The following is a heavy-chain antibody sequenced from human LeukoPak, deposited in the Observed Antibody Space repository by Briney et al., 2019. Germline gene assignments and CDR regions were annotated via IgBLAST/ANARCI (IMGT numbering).Heavy chain of an antibody. CDR2: INHSGST. V-gene: IGHV4-34*01. D-gene: IGHD5-12*01. J-gene: IGHJ4*02. CDR3: ARDRLGHYFDY. Sequence: PSETLSLTCALSGGSITDYYYNWVRQPPGKGLEWIGEINHSGSTTYNPSLKSRVIIAVDTSKNQCSLKLTSVTAADTAVYFCARDRLGHYFDYWSQGTLVTVSS. CDR1: GGSITDYY.